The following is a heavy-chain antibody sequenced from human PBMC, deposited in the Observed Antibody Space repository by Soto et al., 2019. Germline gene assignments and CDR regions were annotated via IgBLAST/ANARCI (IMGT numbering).Heavy chain of an antibody. Sequence: GESRKISCTGFGYTFTTFWISWVRQMPGKGLEWMGRIDPRDSYVNYSPSFQGHVTISVDKSINTAYLQWGSLKASDTAMYYCARIFCNIATCASWLHPSDPGLLVTVST. V-gene: IGHV5-10-1*01. J-gene: IGHJ5*02. CDR3: ARIFCNIATCASWLHP. CDR2: IDPRDSYV. D-gene: IGHD2-21*01. CDR1: GYTFTTFW.